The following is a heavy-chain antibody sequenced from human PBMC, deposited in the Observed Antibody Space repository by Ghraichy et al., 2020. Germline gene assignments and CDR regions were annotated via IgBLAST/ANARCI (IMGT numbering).Heavy chain of an antibody. CDR3: AKAKDSGLDY. D-gene: IGHD2-15*01. Sequence: SLRLSCAASGFTFDDYAMHWVRQAPGKGLEWVSGISWNSGSIGYADSVKGRFTISRDNAKNSLYLQMNSLRAEDTALYYCAKAKDSGLDYWGQGTLVTVSS. V-gene: IGHV3-9*01. CDR1: GFTFDDYA. J-gene: IGHJ4*02. CDR2: ISWNSGSI.